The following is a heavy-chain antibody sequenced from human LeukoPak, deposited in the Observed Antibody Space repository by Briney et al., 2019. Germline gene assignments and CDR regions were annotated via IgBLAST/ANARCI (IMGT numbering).Heavy chain of an antibody. CDR2: IYTSGST. V-gene: IGHV4-4*07. CDR3: ARGGIRYFDWLAFDI. Sequence: SETLSLTCTVSGGSISSYYWSWIRQPAGKGLEWIGRIYTSGSTNYNPSLKGRVTMSVDTSKNQFSLKLSSVTAADTAVYYCARGGIRYFDWLAFDIWGQGTMVTVSS. J-gene: IGHJ3*02. CDR1: GGSISSYY. D-gene: IGHD3-9*01.